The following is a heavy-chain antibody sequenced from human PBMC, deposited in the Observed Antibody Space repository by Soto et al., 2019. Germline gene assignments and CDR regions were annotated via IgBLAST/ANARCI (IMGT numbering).Heavy chain of an antibody. CDR1: GFTFSSYA. D-gene: IGHD3-16*01. V-gene: IGHV3-64D*08. J-gene: IGHJ4*02. Sequence: GGSLRLSCSASGFTFSSYAMHWVRQAPGKGLEYVSAISSNGGSTYYADSVKGRFTISRDNSKNTLYLQMSSLRAEDTAVYYCVKERGVGDFDYWGQGTLVTVSS. CDR3: VKERGVGDFDY. CDR2: ISSNGGST.